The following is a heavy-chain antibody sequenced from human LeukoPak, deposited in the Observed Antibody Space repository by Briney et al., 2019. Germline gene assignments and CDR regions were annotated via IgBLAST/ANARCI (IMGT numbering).Heavy chain of an antibody. V-gene: IGHV3-53*01. CDR1: GFTVSSNY. J-gene: IGHJ3*02. CDR2: IYSGGST. CDR3: ARDSYSSGPYDAFDI. Sequence: GGSLRLSCAASGFTVSSNYMSWVRQAPGKGLEWVSVIYSGGSTYYADSVKGRFTISRDNSKNTLYLQMNGLRAEDTAVYYCARDSYSSGPYDAFDIWGQGTMVTVSS. D-gene: IGHD3-22*01.